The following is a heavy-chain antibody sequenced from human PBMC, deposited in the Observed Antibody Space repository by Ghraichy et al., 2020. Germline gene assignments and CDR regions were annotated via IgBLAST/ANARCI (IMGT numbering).Heavy chain of an antibody. CDR1: GGSISSGGYS. CDR2: IYHSGST. D-gene: IGHD4-17*01. Sequence: LRLSCAVSGGSISSGGYSWSWIRQPPGKGLEWIGYIYHSGSTYYNPSLKSRVTISVDRSKNQFSLKLSSVTAADTAVYYCARVSGFYGDHKLLFYYFDYWGQGTLVTVSS. V-gene: IGHV4-30-2*01. J-gene: IGHJ4*02. CDR3: ARVSGFYGDHKLLFYYFDY.